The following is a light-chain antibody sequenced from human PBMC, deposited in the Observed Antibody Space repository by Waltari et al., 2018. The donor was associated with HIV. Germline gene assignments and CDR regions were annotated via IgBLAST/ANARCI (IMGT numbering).Light chain of an antibody. J-gene: IGKJ1*01. Sequence: ENVLTQSPGSMSLSPGERATLSCRASQSVSSNYLAWYQQTPGQAPRPLIYGASNRATGIPERFSGSGSGTDFTLTISRLEPEDFAVYYCQQYGTTPWTFGQGTKVEV. CDR3: QQYGTTPWT. V-gene: IGKV3-20*01. CDR1: QSVSSNY. CDR2: GAS.